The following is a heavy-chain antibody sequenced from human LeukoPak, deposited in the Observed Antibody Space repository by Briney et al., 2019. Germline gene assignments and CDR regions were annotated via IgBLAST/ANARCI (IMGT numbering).Heavy chain of an antibody. CDR3: ARVQYSSGWFSDAGYYFDY. CDR2: ISAYNGNT. J-gene: IGHJ4*02. Sequence: ASVKVSCKASGYTFTSYGISWVRQAPGQGLELMGWISAYNGNTNYAQKLQGRVTMTTDTSTSTAYMELRSLRSDDTAVYYCARVQYSSGWFSDAGYYFDYWGQGTLVTVSS. CDR1: GYTFTSYG. V-gene: IGHV1-18*01. D-gene: IGHD6-19*01.